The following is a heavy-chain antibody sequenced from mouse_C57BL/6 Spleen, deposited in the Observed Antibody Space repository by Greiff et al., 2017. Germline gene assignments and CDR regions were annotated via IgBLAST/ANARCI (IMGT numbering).Heavy chain of an antibody. D-gene: IGHD1-1*01. CDR1: GYTFTSYW. V-gene: IGHV1-55*01. CDR2: IYPGSGST. Sequence: QVQLQQPGAELVKPGASVKMSCKASGYTFTSYWITWVKQRPGQGLEWIGDIYPGSGSTNYNEKFKSKATLTVDTSSSTAYMQLSSLTSEDSAVYYCARREAYYYGSRDYAMDYWGQGTSVTVSS. J-gene: IGHJ4*01. CDR3: ARREAYYYGSRDYAMDY.